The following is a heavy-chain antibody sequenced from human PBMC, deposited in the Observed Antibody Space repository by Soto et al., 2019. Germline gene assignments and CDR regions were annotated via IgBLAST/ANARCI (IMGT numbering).Heavy chain of an antibody. Sequence: EEQLAESGGGLVQPGGSLRLSCAASGLVISSSYMGWVRQAPGKGLEWVSGLYVDGRTYYTDSVKDRFTISRDDSKNTVYRQMNGMRVGDTAIYYCAGQVGFFCYFDLWGGGPLVPVSS. CDR3: AGQVGFFCYFDL. CDR1: GLVISSSY. V-gene: IGHV3-66*04. CDR2: LYVDGRT. J-gene: IGHJ2*01. D-gene: IGHD1-26*01.